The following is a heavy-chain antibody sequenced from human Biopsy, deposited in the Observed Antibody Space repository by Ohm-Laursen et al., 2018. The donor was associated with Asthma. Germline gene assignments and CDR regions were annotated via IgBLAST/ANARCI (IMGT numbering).Heavy chain of an antibody. D-gene: IGHD2-2*01. CDR2: INPVFGTT. CDR1: GGTFNTFV. CDR3: ARKAGSCISRTCYSLDF. Sequence: SVKVSCKSLGGTFNTFVIGWVRQAPGQGLEWMGGINPVFGTTTYPQKFQDRVTITEDESTSTVYMELSSLRSEDTAVYYCARKAGSCISRTCYSLDFWGQGTLVTVSS. J-gene: IGHJ4*02. V-gene: IGHV1-69*13.